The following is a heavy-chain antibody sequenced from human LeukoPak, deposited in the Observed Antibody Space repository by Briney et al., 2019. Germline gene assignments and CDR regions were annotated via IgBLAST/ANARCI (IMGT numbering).Heavy chain of an antibody. Sequence: SETLSLTCTVSGGSISSGGYYWGWIRQPPGKGLEWIGSNSGSTYYNPSLKSRVTISVDTSKNQFSLKLSSVTAADTAVYYCARDPFGSGSYYKNYYYYYGMDVWGQGTTVTVSS. V-gene: IGHV4-39*07. CDR3: ARDPFGSGSYYKNYYYYYGMDV. J-gene: IGHJ6*02. D-gene: IGHD3-10*01. CDR1: GGSISSGGYY. CDR2: NSGST.